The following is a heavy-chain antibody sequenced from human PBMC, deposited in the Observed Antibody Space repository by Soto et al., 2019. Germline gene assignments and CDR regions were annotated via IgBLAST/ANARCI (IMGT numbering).Heavy chain of an antibody. CDR1: GFTFSAYD. Sequence: EVQLVESGGGLVQPGGSLRLSCAASGFTFSAYDMHWVRQPTGKGLEWVSAIGTQHDTYYPDSVKGRFTISRENAKSSLYLQMNSPRIGDPGVYYCARQASYWHGGGGWFDPWGQGTLVTVSS. CDR3: ARQASYWHGGGGWFDP. CDR2: IGTQHDT. D-gene: IGHD2-8*02. V-gene: IGHV3-13*01. J-gene: IGHJ5*02.